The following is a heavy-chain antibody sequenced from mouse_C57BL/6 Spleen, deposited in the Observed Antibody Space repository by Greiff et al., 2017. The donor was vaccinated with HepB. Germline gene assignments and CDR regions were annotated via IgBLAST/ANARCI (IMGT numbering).Heavy chain of an antibody. V-gene: IGHV1-59*01. Sequence: QVQLQQPGAELVRPGTSVKLSCKASGYTFTSYWLHWVKQRPGQGLEWIGVIDPSDSYTNYNHKFQGKATLTVDTSSSTAYMQLSSLTSEDSAVYYCARPSTRDYAMDYWGQGTSVTVSS. J-gene: IGHJ4*01. CDR3: ARPSTRDYAMDY. CDR2: IDPSDSYT. D-gene: IGHD3-3*01. CDR1: GYTFTSYW.